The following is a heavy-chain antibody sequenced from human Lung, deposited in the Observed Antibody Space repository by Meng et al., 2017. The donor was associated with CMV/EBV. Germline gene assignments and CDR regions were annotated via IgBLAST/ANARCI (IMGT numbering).Heavy chain of an antibody. CDR1: GGSLSGYY. Sequence: SETLSLXCDVYGGSLSGYYWSWIRKPPGKGLAWIGVINHSGSTNYNPSLKGRVTISVDTSKNQFSLKLTPVTAADTAVYYCARGDPRRYCRSTRCYRGFYLVDPWXKGTLVTVSS. V-gene: IGHV4-34*01. CDR3: ARGDPRRYCRSTRCYRGFYLVDP. D-gene: IGHD2-2*02. J-gene: IGHJ5*02. CDR2: INHSGST.